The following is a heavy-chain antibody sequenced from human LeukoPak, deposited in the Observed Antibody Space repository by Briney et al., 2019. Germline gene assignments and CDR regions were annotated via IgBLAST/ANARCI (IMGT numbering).Heavy chain of an antibody. V-gene: IGHV3-30*18. CDR3: AKDLGSHTAMPNFDY. CDR1: GFTFSSYG. J-gene: IGHJ4*02. Sequence: PGRSLRLSCAASGFTFSSYGMHWVRQAPGEGLEWVAVISYDGSNKYYADSVKGRFTISRDNSKNTLYLQMNSLRAEDTAVYYCAKDLGSHTAMPNFDYWGQGTLVTVSS. D-gene: IGHD5-18*01. CDR2: ISYDGSNK.